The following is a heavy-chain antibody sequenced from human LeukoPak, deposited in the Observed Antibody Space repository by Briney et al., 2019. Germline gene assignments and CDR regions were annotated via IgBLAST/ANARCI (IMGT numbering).Heavy chain of an antibody. Sequence: GGSLRLSCAASGFTFSSYAMSWVRQAPGKGLEWVANIHPDGSETSYLDSVKGRFTISRDNAKKSMFLQMNSLRAEDTAVYYCARDLMVRGLFWFDPWGQGTLVTVSS. CDR3: ARDLMVRGLFWFDP. CDR1: GFTFSSYA. V-gene: IGHV3-7*01. D-gene: IGHD3-10*01. J-gene: IGHJ5*02. CDR2: IHPDGSET.